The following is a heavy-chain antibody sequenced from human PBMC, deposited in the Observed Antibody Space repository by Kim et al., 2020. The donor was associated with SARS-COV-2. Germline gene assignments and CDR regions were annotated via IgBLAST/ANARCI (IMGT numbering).Heavy chain of an antibody. CDR1: GFTFGDYA. CDR2: IRSKAYGGTT. J-gene: IGHJ4*02. CDR3: TRVVGFLEWSFDY. D-gene: IGHD3-3*01. V-gene: IGHV3-49*04. Sequence: GGSLRLSCTASGFTFGDYAMSWVRQAPGKGLEWVGFIRSKAYGGTTEYAASVKGRFTISRDDSKSIAYLQMNSLKTEDTAVYYCTRVVGFLEWSFDYWGQGTLVTVSS.